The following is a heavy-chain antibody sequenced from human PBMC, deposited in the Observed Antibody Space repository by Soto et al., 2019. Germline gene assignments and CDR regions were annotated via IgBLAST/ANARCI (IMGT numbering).Heavy chain of an antibody. CDR3: ARGSSTASWFRQY. CDR2: IIPSGGT. CDR1: GGSLSGYF. V-gene: IGHV4-34*01. D-gene: IGHD6-13*01. J-gene: IGHJ1*01. Sequence: QVQLQKWGAGLLTPSETLSLTCAVSGGSLSGYFWSWIRQPPGKGLEWIGEIIPSGGTNYTPSLKSRLTRSADTSKNQFSLKVTSVTAADTGVYYCARGSSTASWFRQYWGQGSPVTVSS.